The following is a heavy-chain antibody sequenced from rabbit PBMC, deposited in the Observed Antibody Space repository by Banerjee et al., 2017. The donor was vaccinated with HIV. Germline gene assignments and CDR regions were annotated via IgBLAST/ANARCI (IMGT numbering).Heavy chain of an antibody. J-gene: IGHJ4*01. Sequence: QLVESGGGLVQPGGSLKLSCKASGFSLSSYSMSWVRQAPGKGLEWIGYIDPIFGSTYYASWVNGRFTISSHNAQNTLYLQLNSLTAADTATYFCARNIRAYSSGWNLWGPGTLVTVS. V-gene: IGHV1S7*01. CDR1: GFSLSSYS. CDR3: ARNIRAYSSGWNL. CDR2: IDPIFGST. D-gene: IGHD4-1*01.